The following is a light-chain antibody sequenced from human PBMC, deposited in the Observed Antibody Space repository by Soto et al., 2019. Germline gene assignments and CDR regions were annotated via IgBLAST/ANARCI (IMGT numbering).Light chain of an antibody. J-gene: IGKJ1*01. Sequence: EIVLTQSPGTLSLSPGERATLPCRASQSISSTYLAWYQQKPGQAPRLLIYSASRRAAGIPDRFSGSGSGTDFTLTISRLEAEDFAVYYCQQYGSSGTFGQGTKVEIK. CDR2: SAS. CDR3: QQYGSSGT. CDR1: QSISSTY. V-gene: IGKV3-20*01.